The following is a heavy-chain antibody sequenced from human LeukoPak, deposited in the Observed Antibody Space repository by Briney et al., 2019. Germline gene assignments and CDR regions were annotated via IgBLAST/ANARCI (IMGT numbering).Heavy chain of an antibody. CDR2: INHSGST. CDR3: ASNHYDILTGYYSGAFDI. D-gene: IGHD3-9*01. J-gene: IGHJ3*02. V-gene: IGHV4-34*01. CDR1: GGSFSGYY. Sequence: PETLSLTCAVYGGSFSGYYWSWIRQPPGKGLEWIGEINHSGSTNYNPSLKSRVTISVDTSKNQFSLKLSSVTAADTAVYYCASNHYDILTGYYSGAFDIWGQGTMVTVSS.